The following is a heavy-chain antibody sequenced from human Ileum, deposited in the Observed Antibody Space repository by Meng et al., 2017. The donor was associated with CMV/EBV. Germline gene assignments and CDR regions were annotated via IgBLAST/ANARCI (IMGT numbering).Heavy chain of an antibody. CDR3: VRQVVAASFDY. J-gene: IGHJ4*02. D-gene: IGHD2-15*01. CDR1: GGSITSGNYY. CDR2: IYYSGSP. V-gene: IGHV4-30-4*08. Sequence: QVQLQESGQGQLKPSQPLSLTCTFSGGSITSGNYYWSWIRQPPGRGLEWIGYIYYSGSPYYKPSLKSRVTISLDTSKNQFSLNLRSVTATDSAVYYCVRQVVAASFDYWGQGALVTVSS.